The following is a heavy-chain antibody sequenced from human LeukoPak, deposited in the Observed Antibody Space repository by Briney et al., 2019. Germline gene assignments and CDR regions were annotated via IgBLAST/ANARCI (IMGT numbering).Heavy chain of an antibody. Sequence: SETLSLTCAVSGGAFSSNYWTWIRQPPGKGREWIGYIHTSGSTNYIPSLKSRVTMSVDTSKNQFSLNLSSVTAADTAMYYCARLVYSLDGSGYNWFDPWGQGTLVTVSS. CDR1: GGAFSSNY. D-gene: IGHD2-15*01. CDR3: ARLVYSLDGSGYNWFDP. V-gene: IGHV4-4*09. J-gene: IGHJ5*02. CDR2: IHTSGST.